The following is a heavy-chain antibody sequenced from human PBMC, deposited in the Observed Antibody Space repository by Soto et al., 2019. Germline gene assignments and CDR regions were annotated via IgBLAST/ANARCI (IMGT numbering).Heavy chain of an antibody. CDR2: IDWDDDK. CDR1: GFSLSTSGMC. CDR3: ARIRDTAMAGYYYYGMDV. D-gene: IGHD5-18*01. V-gene: IGHV2-70*01. J-gene: IGHJ6*02. Sequence: GSGPTLVNPTQTLTLTCTFCGFSLSTSGMCVSWIRQPPGKALGWLALIDWDDDKYYSTSLKTRLTISKDTSKNQVVLTMTNMDPVDTATYYCARIRDTAMAGYYYYGMDVWGQGTTVTVSS.